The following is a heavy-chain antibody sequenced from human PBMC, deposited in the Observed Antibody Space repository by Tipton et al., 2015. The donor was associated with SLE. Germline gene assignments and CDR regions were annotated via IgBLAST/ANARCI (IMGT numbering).Heavy chain of an antibody. D-gene: IGHD2-8*01. J-gene: IGHJ4*02. Sequence: GSLRLSCAASGFIFDDYAMHGVRQAPGKGLEWVSLITWDGENTYYADSVQGRFTISRDNSKNALYLQMHSLRPEDTALYYCAKGRNGVGYFDDWGQGTLVTVSS. CDR3: AKGRNGVGYFDD. CDR1: GFIFDDYA. V-gene: IGHV3-43D*04. CDR2: ITWDGENT.